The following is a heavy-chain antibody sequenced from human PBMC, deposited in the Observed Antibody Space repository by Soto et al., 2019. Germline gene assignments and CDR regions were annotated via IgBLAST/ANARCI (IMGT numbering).Heavy chain of an antibody. D-gene: IGHD7-27*01. Sequence: EVQVLESGGGLVQPGGSLRLSFSRSWFTFFKHAKNWVRQAPGKGLEWVSSISGGGDAAFFPDSVRGRFTISRDNSKNTVTLQMNSLGVDDTAVYYCARKILGSTTRPNYWYFDLWGRGTLVTVSS. J-gene: IGHJ2*01. CDR1: WFTFFKHA. V-gene: IGHV3-23*01. CDR3: ARKILGSTTRPNYWYFDL. CDR2: ISGGGDAA.